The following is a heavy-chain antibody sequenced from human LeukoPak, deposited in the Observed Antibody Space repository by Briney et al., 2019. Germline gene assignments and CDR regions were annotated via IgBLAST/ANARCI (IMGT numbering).Heavy chain of an antibody. Sequence: GGSLRLSCAASGFTFSTCVMIWVRQAPGKGLEWVSGISDSGAATHYADSVKGRFTISRDNSKNTLYLQMNSLRAEDTAVYYCARDFTMVRGVMAHWGQGTLVTVSS. V-gene: IGHV3-23*01. D-gene: IGHD3-10*01. CDR2: ISDSGAAT. CDR1: GFTFSTCV. CDR3: ARDFTMVRGVMAH. J-gene: IGHJ4*02.